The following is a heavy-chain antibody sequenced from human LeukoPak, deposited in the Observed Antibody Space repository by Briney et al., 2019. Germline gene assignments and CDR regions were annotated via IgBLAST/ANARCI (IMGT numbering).Heavy chain of an antibody. CDR3: AKRRTGDDAFDI. V-gene: IGHV3-23*01. CDR2: ISGSGGST. D-gene: IGHD3-10*01. Sequence: QTGGSLRLSCAASGFTFSSYAMSWVRQAPGRGLEWVSAISGSGGSTYYADSVKGRFTISRDNSKNTLYLQMNSLRAEDTAVYYCAKRRTGDDAFDIWGQGTMVTVSS. CDR1: GFTFSSYA. J-gene: IGHJ3*02.